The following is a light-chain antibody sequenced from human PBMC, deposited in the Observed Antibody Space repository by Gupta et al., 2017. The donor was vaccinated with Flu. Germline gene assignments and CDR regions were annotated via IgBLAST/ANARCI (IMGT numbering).Light chain of an antibody. CDR2: WAS. V-gene: IGKV4-1*01. J-gene: IGKJ2*01. CDR3: QQEDYLPYA. Sequence: DIVMTQSPDSLAVSLGERATINCRSSQSVLYSSDNRNFLTWYQQKPGQPPTLLIYWASARASGVPDRFSGSGSGTDFTLTISSLQAEDVAVYYCQQEDYLPYAFGQGTKMEIK. CDR1: QSVLYSSDNRNF.